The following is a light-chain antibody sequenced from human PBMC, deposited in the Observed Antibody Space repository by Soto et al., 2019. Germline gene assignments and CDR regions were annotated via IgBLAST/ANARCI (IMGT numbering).Light chain of an antibody. J-gene: IGKJ4*01. Sequence: EIVMTQSPATLSVSPGERATLSCRASQSVGTNLAWYQHKPGQAPRLLIYGASTRATGIPARFSGSGSGTDFTLTISILQAEDFAVYYCQQYNNWPPLTFGGGSNVEIK. CDR3: QQYNNWPPLT. CDR2: GAS. V-gene: IGKV3-15*01. CDR1: QSVGTN.